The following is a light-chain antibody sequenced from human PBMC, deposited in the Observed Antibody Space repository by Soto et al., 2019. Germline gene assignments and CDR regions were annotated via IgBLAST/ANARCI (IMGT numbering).Light chain of an antibody. CDR1: ELGNKY. CDR2: QDT. J-gene: IGLJ2*01. Sequence: SYELTQPPSVSVSPGQTASITCSGDELGNKYASWYQQKAGQSPVLVIYQDTKRPSGIPERFSGSNSGNTATLTISGTQAMDEADYYCQAWDSNIVIFGGGTKLTVL. CDR3: QAWDSNIVI. V-gene: IGLV3-1*01.